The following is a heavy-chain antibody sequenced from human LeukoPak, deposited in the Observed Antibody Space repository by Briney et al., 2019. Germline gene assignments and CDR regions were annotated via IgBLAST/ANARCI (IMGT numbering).Heavy chain of an antibody. Sequence: EASVKVSCKASGYTFTSYGISWVRQAPGQGLEWMGWISAYNGNTNYAQKLQGRVTMTTDTSTSTAYMELRSLRSDDTAVYYCARDPNDYVWGSYRWVYFDYWGQGTLVTVSS. CDR2: ISAYNGNT. J-gene: IGHJ4*02. CDR3: ARDPNDYVWGSYRWVYFDY. V-gene: IGHV1-18*01. CDR1: GYTFTSYG. D-gene: IGHD3-16*02.